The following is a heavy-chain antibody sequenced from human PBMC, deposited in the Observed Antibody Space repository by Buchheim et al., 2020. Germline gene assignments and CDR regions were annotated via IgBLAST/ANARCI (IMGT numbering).Heavy chain of an antibody. J-gene: IGHJ6*02. CDR3: AKDQYDYV. CDR1: GFTFKLYD. CDR2: ITSNGDT. V-gene: IGHV3-23*01. D-gene: IGHD3-16*01. Sequence: EVQLLESGGGLVQPGGSLRLSCAASGFTFKLYDMNWVRQTPEKGLEWVSSITSNGDTYYAESVKGRLTISRDNSKNTLYLQMNRLRGEDTAVYYCAKDQYDYVWGQGTT.